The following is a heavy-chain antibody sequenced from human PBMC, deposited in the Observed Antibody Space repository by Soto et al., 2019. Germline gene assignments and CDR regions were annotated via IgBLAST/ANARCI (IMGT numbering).Heavy chain of an antibody. Sequence: ASVKVSCKASGYTFTSYDINWVRQATGQGLEWMGWMNPNSGNTGYAQKFQGRVTMTRNTSISTAYMELSSLRSEDAAVYYCARGVSLRSSSSGGWEYYFDYWGQGTLVTVSS. J-gene: IGHJ4*02. CDR1: GYTFTSYD. D-gene: IGHD6-6*01. CDR2: MNPNSGNT. V-gene: IGHV1-8*01. CDR3: ARGVSLRSSSSGGWEYYFDY.